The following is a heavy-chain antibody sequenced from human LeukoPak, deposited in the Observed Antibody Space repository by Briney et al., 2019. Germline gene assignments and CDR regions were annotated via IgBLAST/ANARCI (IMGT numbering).Heavy chain of an antibody. Sequence: PSETLSLTCIVSGGSISSSDYYWGWIRQPPGKGLEWIGSIYYSGSTNYNPSLKSRVTISVDTSKNQFSLKLSSVTAADTAVYYCARAAYSGSYHSDYWGQGTLVTVSS. CDR1: GGSISSSDYY. CDR2: IYYSGST. J-gene: IGHJ4*02. V-gene: IGHV4-39*07. D-gene: IGHD1-26*01. CDR3: ARAAYSGSYHSDY.